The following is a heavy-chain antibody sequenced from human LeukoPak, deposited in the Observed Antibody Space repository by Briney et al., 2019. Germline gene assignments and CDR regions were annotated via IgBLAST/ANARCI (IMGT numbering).Heavy chain of an antibody. V-gene: IGHV3-66*01. CDR1: GFTVSSNY. CDR3: ARDLPRRSGWPMD. D-gene: IGHD6-19*01. J-gene: IGHJ4*02. CDR2: IYSGGST. Sequence: GGSLRLSCAASGFTVSSNYMNWVRQAPGKGLEWVSVIYSGGSTYYADSVKGRFTISRDNSKNTLYLQMNSLRAEDTAVYYCARDLPRRSGWPMDWGQGTLVTVSS.